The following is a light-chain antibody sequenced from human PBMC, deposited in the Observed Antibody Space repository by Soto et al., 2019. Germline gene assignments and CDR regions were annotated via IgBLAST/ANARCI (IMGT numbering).Light chain of an antibody. V-gene: IGKV1-27*01. CDR1: QAISSY. Sequence: DIQLTQSPSSLSASVGDRVTITCRASQAISSYLAWYQQKPGKVPELLIYATSTLQSGAPSRFSGSGSGTDFPLTISRLQPEDVATYYCHKYNHAPTFGGGTKVEIK. J-gene: IGKJ4*01. CDR3: HKYNHAPT. CDR2: ATS.